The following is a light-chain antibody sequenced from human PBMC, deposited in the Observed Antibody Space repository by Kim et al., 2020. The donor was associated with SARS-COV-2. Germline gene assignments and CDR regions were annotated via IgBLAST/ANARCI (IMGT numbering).Light chain of an antibody. CDR2: DVS. CDR3: QQCSNWPALA. Sequence: LSTGEMATPSGRASQTVGRNLAWYQQKPGQAPRLLIYDVSSRATGIPARFSGSGSGTDFTLTISSLEPEDFAVYYCQQCSNWPALAFGGGTKLEI. V-gene: IGKV3-11*01. J-gene: IGKJ4*01. CDR1: QTVGRN.